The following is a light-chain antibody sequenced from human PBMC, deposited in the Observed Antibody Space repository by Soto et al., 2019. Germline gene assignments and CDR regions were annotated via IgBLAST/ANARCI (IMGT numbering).Light chain of an antibody. CDR1: QTVDSRY. CDR2: ATS. J-gene: IGKJ1*01. V-gene: IGKV3-20*01. CDR3: QQYDSTVWT. Sequence: EIVLTQSPGTLSLSPGETATLSCRASQTVDSRYLAWYQQKRGQAPTLLIYATSSRATGVPDRFSGGGSGPDFTLTIRRLEPEDFAVYYCQQYDSTVWTFGQGTKVDI.